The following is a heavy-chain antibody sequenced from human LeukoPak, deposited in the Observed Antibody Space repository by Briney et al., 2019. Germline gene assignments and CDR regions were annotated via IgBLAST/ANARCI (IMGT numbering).Heavy chain of an antibody. CDR3: ARDPGPFFSYYDILAGYEPVDY. Sequence: GASVKVSCKASGGTFSSYAISWVRQAPGQGLEWMGRIIPILGIANYAQKFQGRVTITAGKSTSTAYMELSSLRSEDTAVYYCARDPGPFFSYYDILAGYEPVDYWGQGTLVTVSS. V-gene: IGHV1-69*04. CDR1: GGTFSSYA. J-gene: IGHJ4*02. D-gene: IGHD3-9*01. CDR2: IIPILGIA.